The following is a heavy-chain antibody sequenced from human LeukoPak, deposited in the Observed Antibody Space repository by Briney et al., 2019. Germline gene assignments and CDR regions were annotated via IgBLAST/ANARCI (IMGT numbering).Heavy chain of an antibody. V-gene: IGHV1-2*02. CDR2: INPNSGGT. Sequence: WASVKVSCKASGYTFTGYYMHWVRQAPGQGLEWMGWINPNSGGTNYAQKFQGRVTMTRDTSISTAYMELSRLRSDDTAVYYCARGSGLRYFDWLFYFDYWGQGTLVTASS. CDR3: ARGSGLRYFDWLFYFDY. J-gene: IGHJ4*02. CDR1: GYTFTGYY. D-gene: IGHD3-9*01.